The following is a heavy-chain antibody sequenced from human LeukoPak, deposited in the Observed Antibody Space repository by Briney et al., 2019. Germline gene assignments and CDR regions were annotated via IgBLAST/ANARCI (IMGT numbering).Heavy chain of an antibody. Sequence: SETLSLTCTVSGGSISSSSYYWGWIRQPPGKGLEWIASIYYSGSTYYNPSLKSRVTISVDTSKNQFSLKLSSVTAADTAIYYCTREYGFMTTVFHAFDIWGQGTMVTVSS. CDR3: TREYGFMTTVFHAFDI. D-gene: IGHD4-17*01. CDR1: GGSISSSSYY. CDR2: IYYSGST. V-gene: IGHV4-39*07. J-gene: IGHJ3*02.